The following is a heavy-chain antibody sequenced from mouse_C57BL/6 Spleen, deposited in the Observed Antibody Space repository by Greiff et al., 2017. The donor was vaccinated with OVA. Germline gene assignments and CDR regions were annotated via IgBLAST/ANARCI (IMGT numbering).Heavy chain of an antibody. V-gene: IGHV5-4*01. D-gene: IGHD3-1*01. CDR1: GFTFSSYA. CDR3: ARDRGSLFDY. Sequence: VQLKQSGGGLVKPGGSLKLSCAASGFTFSSYAMSWVRQTPEKGLEWVATISDGGSYTYYPDNVKGRFTISRDNAKNNLYLQMSHLKSEDTAMYYCARDRGSLFDYWGQGTTLTVSS. CDR2: ISDGGSYT. J-gene: IGHJ2*01.